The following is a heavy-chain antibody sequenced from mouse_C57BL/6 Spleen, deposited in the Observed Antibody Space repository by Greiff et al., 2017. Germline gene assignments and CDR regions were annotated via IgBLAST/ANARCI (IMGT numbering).Heavy chain of an antibody. CDR1: GYTFTSYW. Sequence: QVQLQQPGAELVKPGASVKLSCKASGYTFTSYWMHWVKQRPGQGLEWIGMIHPNSGSTNYNEKFKSKATLTVDKSSSTAYMQLSSLTSEDSAVYYCARGDIYYDYDGAYWGQGTLVTVSA. D-gene: IGHD2-4*01. J-gene: IGHJ3*01. CDR3: ARGDIYYDYDGAY. V-gene: IGHV1-64*01. CDR2: IHPNSGST.